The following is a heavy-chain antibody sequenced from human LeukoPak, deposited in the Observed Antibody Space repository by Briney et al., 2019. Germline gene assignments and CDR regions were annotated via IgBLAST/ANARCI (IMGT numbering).Heavy chain of an antibody. Sequence: GGSLRLSCAASGFTFSIYAMNWVRQAPGKGLEWVSVIGGSADSADYADSVKGRFTISRDDSKNTLYLQMDSLRAEDTAVYYCAKSSLVVPYDYWGQGTLVTVSS. CDR2: IGGSADSA. J-gene: IGHJ4*02. V-gene: IGHV3-23*01. CDR1: GFTFSIYA. D-gene: IGHD6-6*01. CDR3: AKSSLVVPYDY.